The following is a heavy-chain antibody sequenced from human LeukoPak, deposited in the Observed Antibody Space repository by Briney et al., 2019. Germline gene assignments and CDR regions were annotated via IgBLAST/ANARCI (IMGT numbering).Heavy chain of an antibody. Sequence: GGSLRLSCAASGFTFNSYAMSWVPQAPGKGLEWVSAISASGGTTYYADSVRGRFTISRDNSENTLYLQMNSLRVEDTAVYYCAKEPREYCSSSACPNWLDPWGQGALVTVS. D-gene: IGHD2/OR15-2a*01. V-gene: IGHV3-23*01. CDR2: ISASGGTT. J-gene: IGHJ5*02. CDR3: AKEPREYCSSSACPNWLDP. CDR1: GFTFNSYA.